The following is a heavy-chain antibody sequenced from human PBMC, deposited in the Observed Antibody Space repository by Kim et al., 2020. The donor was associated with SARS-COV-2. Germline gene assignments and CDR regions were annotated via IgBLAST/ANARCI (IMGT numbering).Heavy chain of an antibody. Sequence: GGSLRLSCAASGFTFSSYGMHWVRQAPCKGLEWVAVIWYDGSNKYYADSVKGRFTISRDNSKNTLYLQMNSLRAEDTAVYYCARATYYDILTGYYNWELYGMDVWGQGTTVTVSS. CDR3: ARATYYDILTGYYNWELYGMDV. J-gene: IGHJ6*02. V-gene: IGHV3-33*01. CDR2: IWYDGSNK. CDR1: GFTFSSYG. D-gene: IGHD3-9*01.